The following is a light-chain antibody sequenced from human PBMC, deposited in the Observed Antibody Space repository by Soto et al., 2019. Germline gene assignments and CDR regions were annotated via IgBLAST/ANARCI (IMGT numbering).Light chain of an antibody. V-gene: IGLV2-14*01. Sequence: QSVLTLRASVAGTPGQSVTISSTGYSNDVGVYNYVSWYQQHPGQAPKLIIYEVSDRPSGVSPRFSGSKSGNTASLTISGLQVEEEADSFCTSYTSTIPFVFGSGTKATVL. CDR1: SNDVGVYNY. CDR2: EVS. CDR3: TSYTSTIPFV. J-gene: IGLJ1*01.